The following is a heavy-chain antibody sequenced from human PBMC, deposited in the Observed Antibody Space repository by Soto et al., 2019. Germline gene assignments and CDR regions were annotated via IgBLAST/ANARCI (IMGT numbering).Heavy chain of an antibody. CDR2: IWNDGSNK. J-gene: IGHJ4*02. D-gene: IGHD3-10*02. CDR3: ARDYQMFDRCFDY. V-gene: IGHV3-33*01. CDR1: GFDFSRYG. Sequence: QVQLVESGGGVVQPGKSLRLSCEASGFDFSRYGMHWVRQAPGKGLEWVAVIWNDGSNKYYGDSVKGRFTISRDNSKSTLYLQMKSLRVEDTAVYYSARDYQMFDRCFDYWGQGNLVNVSS.